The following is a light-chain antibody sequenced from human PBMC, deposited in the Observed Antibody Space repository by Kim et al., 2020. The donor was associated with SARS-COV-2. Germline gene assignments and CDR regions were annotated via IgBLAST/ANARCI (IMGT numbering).Light chain of an antibody. CDR2: KSS. V-gene: IGKV1-5*03. CDR3: HQYNSFPYT. Sequence: ASIGDRVTITCRASQSIDNWLAWYQHKPGKAPRLLIYKSSNLESEVPSRFSGSGSGTEFTLTISSLQPDDFAAYYCHQYNSFPYTFGQGTKVDIK. J-gene: IGKJ1*01. CDR1: QSIDNW.